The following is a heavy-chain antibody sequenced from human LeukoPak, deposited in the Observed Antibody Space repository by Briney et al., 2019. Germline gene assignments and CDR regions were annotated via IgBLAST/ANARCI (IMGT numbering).Heavy chain of an antibody. V-gene: IGHV4-34*01. CDR1: GGSFSGYY. CDR2: INHSGST. Sequence: PSETLSLTCAVYGGSFSGYYWSWIRQPPGKGPEWIGEINHSGSTNYNPSLKSRVTISVDTSRNQFSLKLSSVTAADTAVYYCARGTWIQLWLWGQGTLVTVSS. CDR3: ARGTWIQLWL. D-gene: IGHD5-18*01. J-gene: IGHJ4*02.